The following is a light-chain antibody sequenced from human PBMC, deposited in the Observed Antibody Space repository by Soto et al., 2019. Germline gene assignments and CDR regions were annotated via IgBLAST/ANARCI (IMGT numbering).Light chain of an antibody. V-gene: IGKV3-11*01. J-gene: IGKJ1*01. Sequence: EIVLTQSPATLSLSPGERATLSCRASQSVSSYLVWYQQKPGQAPRLLIYDASNRATGIPARFSGSGSGTDFSLTSSSLEAEDVAIYYCQQRSNWPRTFGQGTKVEIK. CDR2: DAS. CDR3: QQRSNWPRT. CDR1: QSVSSY.